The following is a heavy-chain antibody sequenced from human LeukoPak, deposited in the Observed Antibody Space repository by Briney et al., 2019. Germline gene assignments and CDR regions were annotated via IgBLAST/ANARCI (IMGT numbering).Heavy chain of an antibody. CDR3: AKDSFQSAAGTSTFDY. CDR2: ISISGTTI. D-gene: IGHD6-13*01. V-gene: IGHV3-48*03. J-gene: IGHJ4*02. Sequence: GGSLRLSCAASGFTFSDYEMNWVRQAPGKGLEWLSHISISGTTIHYADSVKGRFTISRDNAKNSVYLQMTSLRAEDTAVYYCAKDSFQSAAGTSTFDYWGQGTLVTVSS. CDR1: GFTFSDYE.